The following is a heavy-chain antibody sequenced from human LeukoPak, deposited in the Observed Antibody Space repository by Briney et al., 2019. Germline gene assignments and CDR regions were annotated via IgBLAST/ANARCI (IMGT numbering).Heavy chain of an antibody. Sequence: GGSLRLSCAASGFTFSSYSMNWVRQAPGKGLEWVSYISSSSSTIYYADSVKGRFTISRDNAKNSLYLQMNSLRAEDTAVYYCARDTRTYYYDSSGLPKGVDLWGRGTLVTVSS. CDR2: ISSSSSTI. CDR1: GFTFSSYS. V-gene: IGHV3-48*04. J-gene: IGHJ2*01. D-gene: IGHD3-22*01. CDR3: ARDTRTYYYDSSGLPKGVDL.